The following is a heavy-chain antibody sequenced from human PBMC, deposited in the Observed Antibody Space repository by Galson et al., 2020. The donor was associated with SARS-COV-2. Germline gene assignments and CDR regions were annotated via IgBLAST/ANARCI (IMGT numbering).Heavy chain of an antibody. J-gene: IGHJ6*02. D-gene: IGHD3-16*01. CDR3: TTDFLGSGYGGGVMVYDYYGMDV. V-gene: IGHV3-15*01. CDR2: IKSKTDGGTT. CDR1: GFTFSNAW. Sequence: GGSLRLSCAASGFTFSNAWMSWVRQAPGKGLEWVGRIKSKTDGGTTDYAAPVKGRFTISRDDSKNTLYLQMNSLKTEDTAVYYCTTDFLGSGYGGGVMVYDYYGMDVWGQGTTVTVSS.